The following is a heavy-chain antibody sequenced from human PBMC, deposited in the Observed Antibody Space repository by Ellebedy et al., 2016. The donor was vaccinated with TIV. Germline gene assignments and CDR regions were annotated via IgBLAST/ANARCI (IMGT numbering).Heavy chain of an antibody. CDR1: GFTVSSNY. V-gene: IGHV3-53*01. CDR2: IYSGGST. CDR3: ARDQGYYGSGSYSGFDC. Sequence: GESLKISCAASGFTVSSNYMSWVRQAPGKGLEWVSVIYSGGSTYYADSVKGRFTISRDNSKNTLYLQMNSLRAEDTAVYYCARDQGYYGSGSYSGFDCWGQGTLVTVSS. D-gene: IGHD3-10*01. J-gene: IGHJ4*02.